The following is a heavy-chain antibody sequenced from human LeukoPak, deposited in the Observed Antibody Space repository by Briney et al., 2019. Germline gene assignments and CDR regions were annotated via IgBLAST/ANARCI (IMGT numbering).Heavy chain of an antibody. J-gene: IGHJ3*02. D-gene: IGHD3-10*01. CDR3: ARGSITMVRGVRGAFDI. CDR2: IYTSGST. V-gene: IGHV4-61*02. CDR1: GGSISSGSYY. Sequence: SETLSLTCTVSGGSISSGSYYWSWIRQPAVKGLEWIGRIYTSGSTNYNPSLKSRVTISVDTSKNQFSLKLSSVTAADTAVYYCARGSITMVRGVRGAFDIWGQGTMVTVSS.